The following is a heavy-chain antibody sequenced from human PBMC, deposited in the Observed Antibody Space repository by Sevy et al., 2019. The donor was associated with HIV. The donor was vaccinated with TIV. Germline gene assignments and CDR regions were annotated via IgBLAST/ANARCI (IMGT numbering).Heavy chain of an antibody. D-gene: IGHD3-3*01. Sequence: GGSLRLSCAASGFTFSTYSMNWVRQAPGKGLEWVSCISSSSSYIYYADSVKGRFTISRNNAKNSLYLQMNGLRPEDTAVYYCAKDQSIFGVVITHYFDYWGQGTLVTVSS. CDR1: GFTFSTYS. V-gene: IGHV3-21*01. CDR2: ISSSSSYI. CDR3: AKDQSIFGVVITHYFDY. J-gene: IGHJ4*02.